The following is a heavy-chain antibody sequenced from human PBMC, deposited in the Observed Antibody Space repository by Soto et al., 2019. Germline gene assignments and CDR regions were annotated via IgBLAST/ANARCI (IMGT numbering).Heavy chain of an antibody. D-gene: IGHD5-12*01. Sequence: GGSVKVSSKNSAYAIINFDISWVRQATGQGREWMGCLIAYNGNTNYAQKPQGRVTMTTGTSPITAYMELTGLRSGDTAVYYFERAAPAIEATVWFDPWGQGTLVTVSS. CDR2: LIAYNGNT. J-gene: IGHJ5*02. CDR3: ERAAPAIEATVWFDP. V-gene: IGHV1-18*01. CDR1: AYAIINFD.